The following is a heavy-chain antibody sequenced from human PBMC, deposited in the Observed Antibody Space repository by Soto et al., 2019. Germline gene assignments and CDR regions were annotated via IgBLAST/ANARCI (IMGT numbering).Heavy chain of an antibody. J-gene: IGHJ6*03. Sequence: ASVKVSCKATGYIFTGYYMHWVRQAPGQGLEWMGWINPNSGDTNYAQNFQDWVTMTGDTSSSTAYMELSRLRLDDTDVYYCARANYYYMDVWGKGTTVTVSS. CDR1: GYIFTGYY. CDR2: INPNSGDT. V-gene: IGHV1-2*04. CDR3: ARANYYYMDV.